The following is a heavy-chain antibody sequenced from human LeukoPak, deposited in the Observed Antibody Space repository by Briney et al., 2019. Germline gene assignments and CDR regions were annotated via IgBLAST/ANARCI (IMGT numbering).Heavy chain of an antibody. CDR1: GFTFDDYA. V-gene: IGHV3-43D*04. J-gene: IGHJ6*03. Sequence: GGSLRLSCAASGFTFDDYALHWVRQAPGRGLEWVSLLSWHGGSTHYADSVKGRFTISRDNSKNSLYLQMNSLRAEDTALYYCAKAGDPTHYYYMDVWGKGTTVTVSS. CDR3: AKAGDPTHYYYMDV. CDR2: LSWHGGST. D-gene: IGHD3-10*01.